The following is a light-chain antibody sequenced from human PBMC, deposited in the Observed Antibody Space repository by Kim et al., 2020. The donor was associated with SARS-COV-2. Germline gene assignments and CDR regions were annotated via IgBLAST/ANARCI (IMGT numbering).Light chain of an antibody. J-gene: IGKJ1*01. CDR1: QSVSSNL. V-gene: IGKV3-20*01. Sequence: PGEIATLSCRASQSVSSNLLAWYQQKPGQAPRLLIYGASSRATGVPDRFSGSGSGTDFTFTISRLEPEDFAVYYCHQYGRSPPWTFGRGTKVDIK. CDR3: HQYGRSPPWT. CDR2: GAS.